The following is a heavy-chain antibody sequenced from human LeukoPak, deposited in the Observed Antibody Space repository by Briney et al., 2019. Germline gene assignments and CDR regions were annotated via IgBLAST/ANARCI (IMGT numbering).Heavy chain of an antibody. D-gene: IGHD6-6*01. CDR1: GASITTYY. CDR3: AREYSTSSEGDYFDY. J-gene: IGHJ4*02. CDR2: IYHSGST. V-gene: IGHV4-59*01. Sequence: SETLSLTCTVPGASITTYYWTWIRQPPGKGLEWIGYIYHSGSTNYNPSLKSRVTISLDTSRNQFSLRLSSVTAADTAVYFCAREYSTSSEGDYFDYWGQGSLVTVSS.